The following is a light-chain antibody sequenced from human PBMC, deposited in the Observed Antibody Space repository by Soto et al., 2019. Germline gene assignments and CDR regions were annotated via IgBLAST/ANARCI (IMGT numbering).Light chain of an antibody. J-gene: IGKJ2*01. V-gene: IGKV2-28*01. CDR3: MQALQVPHT. CDR1: QSLLYSNGYNY. Sequence: DIVMTQSPLSLPVTPGEPASISCRSSQSLLYSNGYNYLDWYLQKPGQSPQLLIYLGSNRASGVPDRFSGSGSGTDFTLIISRVEAEDVGVYYCMQALQVPHTFGQGTKLEIK. CDR2: LGS.